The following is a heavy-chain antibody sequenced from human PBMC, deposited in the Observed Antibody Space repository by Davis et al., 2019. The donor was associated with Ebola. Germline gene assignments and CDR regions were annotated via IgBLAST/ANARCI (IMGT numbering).Heavy chain of an antibody. J-gene: IGHJ6*03. CDR3: ARDLVQYYYDSSGYGTYYYMDV. D-gene: IGHD3-22*01. V-gene: IGHV6-1*01. CDR2: TYYRSKWYN. CDR1: GDSVSSNSAA. Sequence: PSETLSLTCAISGDSVSSNSAAWNWIRQSPSRGLEWLGRTYYRSKWYNDYAVSVKSRITINPDTSKNQFSLQLNSVTPEDTAVYYCARDLVQYYYDSSGYGTYYYMDVWGKGTTVTVSS.